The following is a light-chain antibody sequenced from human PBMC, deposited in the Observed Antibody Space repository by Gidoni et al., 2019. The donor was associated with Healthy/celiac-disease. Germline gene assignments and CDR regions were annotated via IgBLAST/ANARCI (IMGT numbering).Light chain of an antibody. CDR1: QSVSSY. CDR2: DAS. J-gene: IGKJ4*01. Sequence: EIVLTQSPATLSLSPGERATLSCSASQSVSSYLAWYQQKPGQAPRLLIYDASNRATGIPARFRGSVSGTDFTLTTGSLEPEDFAGYYCQQRRNWPPTFGGGTKVEIK. CDR3: QQRRNWPPT. V-gene: IGKV3-11*01.